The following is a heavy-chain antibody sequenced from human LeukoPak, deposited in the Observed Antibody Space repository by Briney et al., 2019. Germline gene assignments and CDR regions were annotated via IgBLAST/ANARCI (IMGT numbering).Heavy chain of an antibody. V-gene: IGHV4-39*01. CDR1: GASISSSSYY. D-gene: IGHD3-10*02. Sequence: PSETLSLTCTVSGASISSSSYYWGWIRQPPGKGLEGIGTIFYAGSTYYNPSLRSRVTMSVDTSKNQFSLKLNSVTAADTAVYYCVRQSGSVYVPVDYWGQGTLVTVSS. CDR3: VRQSGSVYVPVDY. J-gene: IGHJ4*02. CDR2: IFYAGST.